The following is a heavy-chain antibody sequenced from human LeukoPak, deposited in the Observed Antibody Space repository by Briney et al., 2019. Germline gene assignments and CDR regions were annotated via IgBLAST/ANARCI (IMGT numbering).Heavy chain of an antibody. V-gene: IGHV3-21*01. CDR3: ARSNYDILTGYFEAPFFDY. D-gene: IGHD3-9*01. CDR2: ISSSSSYI. CDR1: GFTFSSYS. J-gene: IGHJ4*02. Sequence: GGSLRLSCAASGFTFSSYSMNWVRQAPGKGLEWVSSISSSSSYIYYADSVKGRFTISRDNAKNSLYLQMNSLRAEDTAVYYCARSNYDILTGYFEAPFFDYWGQGTLVTVSS.